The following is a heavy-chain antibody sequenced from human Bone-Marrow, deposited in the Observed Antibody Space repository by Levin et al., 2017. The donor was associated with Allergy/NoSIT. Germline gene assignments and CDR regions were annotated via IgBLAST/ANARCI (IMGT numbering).Heavy chain of an antibody. CDR1: GFTFSSYG. CDR2: ISYDGSIK. J-gene: IGHJ5*02. V-gene: IGHV3-30*18. Sequence: GESLKISCAASGFTFSSYGMHWVRQAPGKGLEWLTLISYDGSIKEYADSVRGRFSISRDNSKNILYLQMNRLRPEDSAVYYCAKELTKPRDWFDPWGQGTLVTVSS. D-gene: IGHD3-3*01. CDR3: AKELTKPRDWFDP.